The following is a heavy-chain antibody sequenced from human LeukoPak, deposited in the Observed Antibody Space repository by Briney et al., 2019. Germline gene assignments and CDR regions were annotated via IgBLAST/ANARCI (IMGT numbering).Heavy chain of an antibody. CDR3: ARGHYGLDV. Sequence: GGSLRLSCVASGFTFRDYWMSWVRQAPGKGLEWVAHINQDGGEKSYVDSVRGRFTISRDSAENFLNLQMNSLRAEDTAVYYCARGHYGLDVWGQGTTVTVSS. J-gene: IGHJ6*02. CDR1: GFTFRDYW. CDR2: INQDGGEK. V-gene: IGHV3-7*03.